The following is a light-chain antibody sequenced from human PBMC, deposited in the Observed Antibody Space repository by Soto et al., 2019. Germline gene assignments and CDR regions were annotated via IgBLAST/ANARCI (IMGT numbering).Light chain of an antibody. CDR1: SSDVGGDKY. J-gene: IGLJ3*02. Sequence: QSALTQPASVSGSPGQSITISCTGTSSDVGGDKYVSWYQQHPGKVPKLLIYEVSDRPSGVPDRFSGSKSGNTASLTISGLQAEDEADYYCCSYAGSYTWVFGGGTKVTVL. CDR3: CSYAGSYTWV. CDR2: EVS. V-gene: IGLV2-11*01.